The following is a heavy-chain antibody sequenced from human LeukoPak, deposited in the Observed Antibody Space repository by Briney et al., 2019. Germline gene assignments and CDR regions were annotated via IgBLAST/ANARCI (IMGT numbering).Heavy chain of an antibody. CDR1: GFTFSSYA. Sequence: GGSLRLSCAASGFTFSSYAMSWVRQAPGKGLEWVSAISGSGGSTYYADSVKGRFTISRDNSKTTLYLQMNSLIAEDTAVYYRASRYDFWRGYYADYWGQGPLVTVSS. D-gene: IGHD3-3*01. CDR3: ASRYDFWRGYYADY. CDR2: ISGSGGST. J-gene: IGHJ4*02. V-gene: IGHV3-23*01.